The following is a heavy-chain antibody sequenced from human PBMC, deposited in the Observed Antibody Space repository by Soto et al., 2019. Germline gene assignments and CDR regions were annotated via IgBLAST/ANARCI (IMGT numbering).Heavy chain of an antibody. CDR2: IWYDGTNQ. CDR1: GFIFSRHA. D-gene: IGHD3-22*01. CDR3: ARVDYFHNSGYYRTSYYYNGLDV. V-gene: IGHV3-33*01. J-gene: IGHJ6*02. Sequence: QVQLMESGGGVVQPGRSLRLSCAASGFIFSRHAMHWVRQAPGKGLEWVAIIWYDGTNQYYADSVKGRFTISRDNPKNTLYLQMNSLRVEDTAVYYCARVDYFHNSGYYRTSYYYNGLDVWGQGTTVTVSS.